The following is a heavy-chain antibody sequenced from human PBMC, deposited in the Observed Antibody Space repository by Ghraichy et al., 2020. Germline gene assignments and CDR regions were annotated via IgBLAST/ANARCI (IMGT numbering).Heavy chain of an antibody. J-gene: IGHJ4*02. D-gene: IGHD3-22*01. V-gene: IGHV4-34*01. CDR3: ASSHYYDSSGYYDPFDY. CDR1: GGSFSGYY. Sequence: PETLSLTCAVYGGSFSGYYWSWIRQPPGKGLEWIGEINHSGSTNYNPSLKSRVTISVDTSKNQFSLKLSSVTAADTAVYYCASSHYYDSSGYYDPFDYWGQGTLVTVSS. CDR2: INHSGST.